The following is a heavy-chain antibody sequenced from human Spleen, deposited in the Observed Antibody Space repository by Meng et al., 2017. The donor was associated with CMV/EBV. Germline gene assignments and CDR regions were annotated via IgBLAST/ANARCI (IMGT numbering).Heavy chain of an antibody. J-gene: IGHJ6*02. CDR3: ATGGYDGSYYYGLEV. Sequence: SVKVSCKASGDTFIDNAISWVRQAPGQRPEWMGGIIPDVGTPDYAENFQGRVTMTTDESTSTAYMEMSSLRSDDTAVYYCATGGYDGSYYYGLEVWGQGTTVTVSS. D-gene: IGHD5-12*01. V-gene: IGHV1-69*05. CDR1: GDTFIDNA. CDR2: IIPDVGTP.